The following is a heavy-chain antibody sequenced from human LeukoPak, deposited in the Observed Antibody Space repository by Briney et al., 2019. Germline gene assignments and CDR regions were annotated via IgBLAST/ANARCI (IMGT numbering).Heavy chain of an antibody. CDR3: TYGIGWFFER. CDR2: ISSKAYDGTK. D-gene: IGHD6-19*01. J-gene: IGHJ4*02. Sequence: GGSLRLSCTASGFTFGDYAMHWVRQAPGKGLEWVGFISSKAYDGTKPYAASEKGRFIITRDDSKSIAYLQVNTLKTEDTAVYYCTYGIGWFFERWGQGTLVTVSS. V-gene: IGHV3-49*04. CDR1: GFTFGDYA.